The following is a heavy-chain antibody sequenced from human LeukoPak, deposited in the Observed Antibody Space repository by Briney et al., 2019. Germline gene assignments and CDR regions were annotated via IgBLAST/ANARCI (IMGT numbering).Heavy chain of an antibody. CDR2: NWSRPNSYAR. CDR3: TRLADGSGKFDL. Sequence: PGGSLRLSCAASWFTLSGFAMDWVRQASGKELEWVGRNWSRPNSYAREYAASAKSRFTISRDDSINTAYLQMNSLKTEDTALYYCTRLADGSGKFDLWGQGTLVTVSS. J-gene: IGHJ5*02. V-gene: IGHV3-73*01. CDR1: WFTLSGFA. D-gene: IGHD3-10*01.